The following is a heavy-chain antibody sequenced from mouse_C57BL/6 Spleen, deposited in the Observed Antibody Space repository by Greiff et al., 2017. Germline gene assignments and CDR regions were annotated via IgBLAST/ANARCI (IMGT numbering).Heavy chain of an antibody. CDR2: IYPGDGDT. V-gene: IGHV1-80*01. CDR1: GYAFSSYW. CDR3: ARSHLRDPRDFDY. J-gene: IGHJ2*01. Sequence: QVQLQQSGAELVKPGASVKISCKASGYAFSSYWMNWVKQRPGKGLEWIGQIYPGDGDTNYNGKFKGKATLTADKSSSTAYMQLSSLTSEDSAVYFCARSHLRDPRDFDYWGQGTTLTVSS. D-gene: IGHD2-12*01.